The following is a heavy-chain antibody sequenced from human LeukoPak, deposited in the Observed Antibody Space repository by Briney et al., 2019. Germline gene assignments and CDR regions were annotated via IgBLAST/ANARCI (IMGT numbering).Heavy chain of an antibody. Sequence: ASVKVSCKASGYTFTSYYMHWVRQAHGQGREWMGIINPSGGSTSYAQKFQGRVTMTRDMSTSTVYMELSSLRSEDTAVYYCAGVGLELRAYFDYWGQGTLVTVSS. J-gene: IGHJ4*02. D-gene: IGHD1-7*01. CDR3: AGVGLELRAYFDY. V-gene: IGHV1-46*01. CDR1: GYTFTSYY. CDR2: INPSGGST.